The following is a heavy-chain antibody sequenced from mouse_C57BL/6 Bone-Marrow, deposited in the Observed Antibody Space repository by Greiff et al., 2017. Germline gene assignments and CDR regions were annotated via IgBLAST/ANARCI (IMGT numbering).Heavy chain of an antibody. CDR2: IYPGSGST. V-gene: IGHV1-55*01. CDR3: ARSTYYVSSPYYAMDY. CDR1: GYTFTSYW. D-gene: IGHD1-1*01. Sequence: VQLQQPGAELVKPGASVKMSCKASGYTFTSYWITWVKQRPGQGLEWIGDIYPGSGSTNYNEKFKSKATLTVDTSSSTAYMQLSSLTSEDSAVYYCARSTYYVSSPYYAMDYWGQGTSVTVSS. J-gene: IGHJ4*01.